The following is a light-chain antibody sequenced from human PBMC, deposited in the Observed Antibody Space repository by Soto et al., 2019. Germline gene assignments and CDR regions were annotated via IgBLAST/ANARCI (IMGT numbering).Light chain of an antibody. CDR3: QHRSNWLA. CDR1: QSVSSY. CDR2: DVS. Sequence: EIVLTQSPATLSLSPGERATLSCRASQSVSSYLAWYQQKPGQAPRLLIYDVSNRATGSPARFSGSGSGTDFTLTITSLEPEDFAVYYCQHRSNWLAFGGGTKVEIK. V-gene: IGKV3-11*01. J-gene: IGKJ4*01.